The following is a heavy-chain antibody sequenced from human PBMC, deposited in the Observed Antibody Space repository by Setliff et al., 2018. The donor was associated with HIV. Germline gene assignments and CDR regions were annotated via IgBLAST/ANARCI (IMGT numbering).Heavy chain of an antibody. CDR2: INTSGST. D-gene: IGHD4-17*01. CDR1: NGSISSGTFY. J-gene: IGHJ4*02. CDR3: ARVYYGDLEY. V-gene: IGHV4-61*02. Sequence: SETLSLTCTVSNGSISSGTFYWKWIRQPAGKGLEWIGRINTSGSTNYNPSLKSRVTISADTSKNQFSLNLSSVTAADTAVYFCARVYYGDLEYWGQGTLVTVSS.